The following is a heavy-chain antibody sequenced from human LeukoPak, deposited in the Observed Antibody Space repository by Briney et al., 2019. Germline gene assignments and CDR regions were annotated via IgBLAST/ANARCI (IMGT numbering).Heavy chain of an antibody. D-gene: IGHD3-22*01. V-gene: IGHV4-39*01. J-gene: IGHJ4*02. CDR3: ARRITMIVVVTPEYYFDY. CDR2: IYYSGST. Sequence: PSGTLSLTCTVSGGSISSSSYYWGWIRQPPGKGLEWIGSIYYSGSTYYNPSLKSRVTISVDTSKNQFSLKLSSVTAADTAVYYCARRITMIVVVTPEYYFDYWGQGTLVTVSS. CDR1: GGSISSSSYY.